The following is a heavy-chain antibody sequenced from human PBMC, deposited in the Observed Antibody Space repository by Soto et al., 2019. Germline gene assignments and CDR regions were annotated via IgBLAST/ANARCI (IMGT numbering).Heavy chain of an antibody. J-gene: IGHJ4*02. V-gene: IGHV3-15*01. D-gene: IGHD6-25*01. CDR1: GFTLSNAW. CDR3: ITSRGYEPARGF. Sequence: GGSLRLSCAASGFTLSNAWMHWVRQAPGKGLERVGRVKSKTDGGTADYAAPVRGRFSISRDDSTNTLYLQMSSLKTEDTGVYYCITSRGYEPARGFWGQGTPVTVSS. CDR2: VKSKTDGGTA.